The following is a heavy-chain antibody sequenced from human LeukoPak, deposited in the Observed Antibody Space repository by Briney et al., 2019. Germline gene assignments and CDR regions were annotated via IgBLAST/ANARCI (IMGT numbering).Heavy chain of an antibody. D-gene: IGHD3-10*01. V-gene: IGHV3-13*01. Sequence: GGSLRLSCAASGFTFSSYDMHWVRQATGKGLEWVSAIGTAGDTYYLASVKGRFTISRENAKNSLYLQMNSLRAGDAAVYYCARGGSTYFDYWGQGTLVTVSS. CDR3: ARGGSTYFDY. J-gene: IGHJ4*02. CDR2: IGTAGDT. CDR1: GFTFSSYD.